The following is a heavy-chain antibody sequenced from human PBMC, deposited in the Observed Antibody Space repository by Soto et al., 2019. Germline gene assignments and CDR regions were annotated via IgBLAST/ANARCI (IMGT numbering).Heavy chain of an antibody. CDR1: GYSFTNYD. CDR3: AKTYCNSATCYSGIFDS. J-gene: IGHJ4*02. Sequence: GASVKVSCKASGYSFTNYDVNWVRQATGQGLEWMRWMNPDSGNTGYAQKFQGRVTMTRDTSISTAYMELTSLRSDDTAVYFCAKTYCNSATCYSGIFDSWGQGTLVTVSS. D-gene: IGHD2-2*01. V-gene: IGHV1-8*01. CDR2: MNPDSGNT.